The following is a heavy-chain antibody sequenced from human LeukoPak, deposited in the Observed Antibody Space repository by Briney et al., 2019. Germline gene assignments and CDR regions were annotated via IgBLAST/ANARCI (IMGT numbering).Heavy chain of an antibody. CDR2: INPSDGSI. CDR1: GYIFTNYY. CDR3: ARDREVGTTRKYFDY. Sequence: GASVTVSCKASGYIFTNYYMHWVRQAPGQGLEWMGLINPSDGSISYAQKFQGRVIMTRDTSTSTVYMDLSSLRSEDTAVYYCARDREVGTTRKYFDYWGQGTLVTASS. J-gene: IGHJ4*02. D-gene: IGHD1-26*01. V-gene: IGHV1-46*01.